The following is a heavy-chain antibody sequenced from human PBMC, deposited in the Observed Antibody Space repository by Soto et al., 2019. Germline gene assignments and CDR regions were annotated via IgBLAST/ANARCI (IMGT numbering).Heavy chain of an antibody. J-gene: IGHJ4*02. CDR3: AREARDTMLVPRGVFDY. D-gene: IGHD3-22*01. Sequence: ASVKVSCKASGYTFTGYYMHWVRQAPGQGLEWMGWINPNSGGTNYAQKFQGRVTMTRDTSISTAYMELSRLRSDDTAVYYCAREARDTMLVPRGVFDYWGQGTLVTVSS. CDR1: GYTFTGYY. CDR2: INPNSGGT. V-gene: IGHV1-2*02.